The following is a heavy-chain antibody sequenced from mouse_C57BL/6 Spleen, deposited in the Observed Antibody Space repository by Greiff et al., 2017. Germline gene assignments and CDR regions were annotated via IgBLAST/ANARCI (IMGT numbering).Heavy chain of an antibody. J-gene: IGHJ4*01. V-gene: IGHV1-69*01. D-gene: IGHD2-1*01. CDR2: IDPSDSYT. Sequence: VQLQQPGAELVMPGASVKLSCKASGYTFTSYWMHWVKQRPGPGLEWIGEIDPSDSYTNYNQKFKGKSTLTVDKSSSTAYMQLSSLTSDDSAVYYCARRGYGNYVYYYAMDYWGQGTSVTVSS. CDR1: GYTFTSYW. CDR3: ARRGYGNYVYYYAMDY.